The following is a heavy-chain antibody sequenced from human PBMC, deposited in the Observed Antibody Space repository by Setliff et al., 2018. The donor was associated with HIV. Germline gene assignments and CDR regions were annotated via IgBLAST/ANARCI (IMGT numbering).Heavy chain of an antibody. CDR1: GGSLSSSNYY. J-gene: IGHJ4*02. Sequence: SETLSLTCTVSGGSLSSSNYYCGWIRQPPGKGLEWIGSIYYCGNTYYNPSLKSRVTISGDTSKKQFSLKLRAVTAADSAVYYCARQGRPGDFDSWGQGTLVTVSS. CDR3: ARQGRPGDFDS. V-gene: IGHV4-39*01. D-gene: IGHD7-27*01. CDR2: IYYCGNT.